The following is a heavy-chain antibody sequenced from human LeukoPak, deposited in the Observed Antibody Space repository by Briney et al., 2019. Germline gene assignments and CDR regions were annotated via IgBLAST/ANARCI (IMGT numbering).Heavy chain of an antibody. D-gene: IGHD5-24*01. CDR2: IYSSGST. CDR3: AVEEFDY. CDR1: RCSISSSTFY. Sequence: SETLSLTCTVSRCSISSSTFYWVWIPQPPGNGLGWIRSIYSSGSTYYNPFLKSRVTISVDMSKTQFCLNLSSVTAAETAVYYCAVEEFDYWGQGILVTVAS. V-gene: IGHV4-39*01. J-gene: IGHJ4*02.